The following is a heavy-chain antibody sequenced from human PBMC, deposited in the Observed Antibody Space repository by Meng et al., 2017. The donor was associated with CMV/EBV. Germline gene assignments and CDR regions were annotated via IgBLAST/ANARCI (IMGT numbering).Heavy chain of an antibody. Sequence: GGSLRLSCATSGFTFSAHYMDWFRQAPGKGLEWVARSKVKVNSYPTEHAESVKGRFSISRDDLENSLYLQMNSLKTEDTAVYYLARDSKKGGGFDYWGQGTLVTVSS. V-gene: IGHV3-72*01. J-gene: IGHJ4*02. CDR3: ARDSKKGGGFDY. CDR2: SKVKVNSYPT. D-gene: IGHD3-10*01. CDR1: GFTFSAHY.